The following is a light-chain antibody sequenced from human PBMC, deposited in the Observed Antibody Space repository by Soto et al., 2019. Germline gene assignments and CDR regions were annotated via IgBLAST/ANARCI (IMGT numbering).Light chain of an antibody. CDR3: QQSYSTQWT. V-gene: IGKV1-39*01. CDR2: AAS. Sequence: DIQMAQSPSSLSAPVGERVTVTCRASQSISSYLNWYQQKPGKAPKLLIYAASSLQSGVPSRFSGSGSGTDFTLTISSLQPEDFATYYCQQSYSTQWTCGQGTKVDIK. CDR1: QSISSY. J-gene: IGKJ1*01.